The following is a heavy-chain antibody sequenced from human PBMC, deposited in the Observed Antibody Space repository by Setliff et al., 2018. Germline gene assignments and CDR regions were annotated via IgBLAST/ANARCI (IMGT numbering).Heavy chain of an antibody. CDR3: ARALGGNYFDY. V-gene: IGHV3-11*01. J-gene: IGHJ4*02. D-gene: IGHD2-15*01. CDR2: ISSSGSLT. CDR1: GFTFSDHY. Sequence: PGESLTISCAASGFTFSDHYMTWIRQAPGKGLEWVSYISSSGSLTLYADSVRGRFSISRDNIKDSLYLQMNSLRSEDTAVYYCARALGGNYFDYWGPGILVTVSS.